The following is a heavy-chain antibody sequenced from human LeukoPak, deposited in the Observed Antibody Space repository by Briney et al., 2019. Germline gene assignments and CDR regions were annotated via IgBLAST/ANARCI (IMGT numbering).Heavy chain of an antibody. CDR3: AKVRGNQYYFDY. J-gene: IGHJ4*02. CDR2: ISGSGGST. CDR1: GFSFSSYT. Sequence: AGGSLRLSCAASGFSFSSYTMNWVRQAPGKGLEWVSGISGSGGSTYYADSAKGRFTVSRDNSRDTLYLQMNSLRAEDTAVYYCAKVRGNQYYFDYWGQGTLVTVSS. V-gene: IGHV3-23*01.